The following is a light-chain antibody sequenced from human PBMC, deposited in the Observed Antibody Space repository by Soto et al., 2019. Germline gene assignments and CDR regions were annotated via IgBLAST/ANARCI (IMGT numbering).Light chain of an antibody. CDR2: AAS. J-gene: IGKJ5*01. CDR1: QSISSY. Sequence: DIQMTQSPSSLSASVGDRVTITCRASQSISSYLNWYQHKPGKAPRLLXYAASSLEPGVPSRFSGRGSAADFTFTISRLQPEDIATYYCQHYANLPIIFGQGTRLEIK. CDR3: QHYANLPII. V-gene: IGKV1-33*01.